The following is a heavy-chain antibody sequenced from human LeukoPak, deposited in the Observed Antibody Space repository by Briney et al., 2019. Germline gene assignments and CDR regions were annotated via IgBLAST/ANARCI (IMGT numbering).Heavy chain of an antibody. CDR2: TKSDGSRS. J-gene: IGHJ4*02. Sequence: GGSLRLSCAASGFQFSRHWIHWVRQIPGKGLVWVSRTKSDGSRSDYADIVKGRFTISRDNAKNTLYLQMNSLRAEDTAVYYCARGTGSSWSGYYFDYWGQGTLVTVSS. CDR3: ARGTGSSWSGYYFDY. D-gene: IGHD6-13*01. V-gene: IGHV3-74*01. CDR1: GFQFSRHW.